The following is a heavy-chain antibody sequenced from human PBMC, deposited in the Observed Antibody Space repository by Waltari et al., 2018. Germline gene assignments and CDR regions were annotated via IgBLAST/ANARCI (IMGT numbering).Heavy chain of an antibody. Sequence: QVQLVQSGAEVKKPGASVKVSCKASGYTFTGYYMHWVRQAPGQGLEWMGRINPNSGGTNYAQKFQGRVTMTRDTSISTAYMEPSRLRSDDTAVYYCARVRNFPKYSSGSEGHRWYFDLWGRGTLVTVSS. D-gene: IGHD6-19*01. J-gene: IGHJ2*01. V-gene: IGHV1-2*06. CDR3: ARVRNFPKYSSGSEGHRWYFDL. CDR1: GYTFTGYY. CDR2: INPNSGGT.